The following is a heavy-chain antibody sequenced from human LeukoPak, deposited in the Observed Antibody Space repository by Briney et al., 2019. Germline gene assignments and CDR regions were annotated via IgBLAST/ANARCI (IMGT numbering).Heavy chain of an antibody. V-gene: IGHV3-21*01. CDR1: GFTFSSYS. J-gene: IGHJ4*02. D-gene: IGHD3-10*01. CDR2: ISSSSSYI. CDR3: ARDLRHGDFDY. Sequence: GGSLRLSCAASGFTFSSYSMNWVRQAPGKGLEWVSSISSSSSYIYYADSVKGRFTISRDNAKNSLYLQMNSLRAEDTAVYYCARDLRHGDFDYWGQGTLVTVSS.